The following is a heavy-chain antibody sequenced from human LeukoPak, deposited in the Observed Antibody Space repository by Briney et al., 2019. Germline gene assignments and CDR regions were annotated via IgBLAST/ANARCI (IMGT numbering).Heavy chain of an antibody. J-gene: IGHJ4*02. CDR2: IYYSGST. D-gene: IGHD6-13*01. V-gene: IGHV4-61*01. CDR3: ARGRWSSSWYGY. CDR1: GGSVSSGSYY. Sequence: SGTLSLTCTVSGGSVSSGSYYWSWIRQPPGKGLEWIGYIYYSGSTNYNPSLKSRVTISVDTSKNQFSLKLSSVTAADTAVYYCARGRWSSSWYGYWGQGTLVTVSS.